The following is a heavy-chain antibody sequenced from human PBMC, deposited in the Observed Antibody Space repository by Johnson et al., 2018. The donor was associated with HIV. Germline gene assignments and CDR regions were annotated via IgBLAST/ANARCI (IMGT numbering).Heavy chain of an antibody. CDR3: TTDWGSYHEYAFDI. Sequence: QVQLVESGGGVVQPGRSLRLSCAASGFTFSSYPMHWVRQAPGKGLQWVAVISYDGSNKYFADSVKGRFTISRDDSKNTLYLQMNSLTTEDTAVYSCTTDWGSYHEYAFDIWGQGTMVTVSS. CDR2: ISYDGSNK. D-gene: IGHD1-26*01. CDR1: GFTFSSYP. V-gene: IGHV3-30*04. J-gene: IGHJ3*02.